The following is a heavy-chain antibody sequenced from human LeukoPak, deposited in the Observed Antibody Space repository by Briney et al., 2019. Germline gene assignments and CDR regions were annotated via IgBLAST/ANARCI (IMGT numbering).Heavy chain of an antibody. J-gene: IGHJ4*02. CDR2: IYHSGST. V-gene: IGHV4-4*02. CDR1: GGSISSTIW. CDR3: ARGPPTYSHDTTNYYFDN. D-gene: IGHD3-22*01. Sequence: PSETLSLTCAVSGGSISSTIWWTWVRQPPGKGLEWIGEIYHSGSTNHNPSLKSRVTTSVDKSKNQFSLKLSSVTAADTAVYYCARGPPTYSHDTTNYYFDNWGQGTLVTVSS.